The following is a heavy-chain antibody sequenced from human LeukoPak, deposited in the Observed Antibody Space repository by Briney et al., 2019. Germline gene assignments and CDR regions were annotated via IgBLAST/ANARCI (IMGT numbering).Heavy chain of an antibody. CDR2: IYHSGST. CDR3: ARGPSSGWYPPDY. D-gene: IGHD6-19*01. J-gene: IGHJ4*02. CDR1: GGSISSGGYS. V-gene: IGHV4-30-2*01. Sequence: PSETLSLTCAVSGGSISSGGYSWSWIRQPPGKGLEWIGYIYHSGSTYYNPSLKSRVTISVDRSKNQVSLKLSSVTAADTAVYYCARGPSSGWYPPDYWGQGTLVTVSS.